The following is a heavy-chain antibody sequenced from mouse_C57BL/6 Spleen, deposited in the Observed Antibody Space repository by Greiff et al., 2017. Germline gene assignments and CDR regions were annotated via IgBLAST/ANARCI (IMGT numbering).Heavy chain of an antibody. V-gene: IGHV1-26*01. J-gene: IGHJ3*01. D-gene: IGHD1-2*01. CDR1: GYTFTDYY. CDR3: AREGFTTAGSLAY. Sequence: EVQLQQSGPELVKPGASVKISCKASGYTFTDYYMNWVKQSHGKSLEWIGDINPNNGGTSYNQKFKGKATLTVDKSSSTAYMELRSLTSEDSAVYYCAREGFTTAGSLAYWGQGTLVTVSA. CDR2: INPNNGGT.